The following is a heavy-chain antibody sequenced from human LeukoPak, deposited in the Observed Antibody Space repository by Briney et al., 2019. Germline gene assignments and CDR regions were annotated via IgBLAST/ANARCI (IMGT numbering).Heavy chain of an antibody. Sequence: SETLSLTCAVYGGSFSGYYWSWIRQPPGKGLEWIGEINHSGSTNYNPSLKSRVTISVDTSKNQFSLKLSSVTAADTAVYYCARQLLLWFGEFHNWFDPWGQGILVTVSS. CDR2: INHSGST. CDR3: ARQLLLWFGEFHNWFDP. CDR1: GGSFSGYY. V-gene: IGHV4-34*01. D-gene: IGHD3-10*01. J-gene: IGHJ5*02.